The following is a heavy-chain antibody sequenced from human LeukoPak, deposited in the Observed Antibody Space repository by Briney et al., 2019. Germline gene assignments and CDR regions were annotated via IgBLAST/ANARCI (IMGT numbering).Heavy chain of an antibody. CDR1: GGSISSYY. J-gene: IGHJ6*02. CDR3: ARAVAVEYYYYGMDV. CDR2: IYYSGST. Sequence: SETLSLTCTVSGGSISSYYWSWIRQPPGKGLEWIGYIYYSGSTNYNPSLKSRVTISVDTSKNQFSLKLSSVTAADTAVYYCARAVAVEYYYYGMDVWGQGTTVTVSS. V-gene: IGHV4-59*01. D-gene: IGHD6-19*01.